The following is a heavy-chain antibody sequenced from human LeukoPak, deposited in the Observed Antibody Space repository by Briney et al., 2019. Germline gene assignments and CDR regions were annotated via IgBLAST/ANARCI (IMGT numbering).Heavy chain of an antibody. Sequence: GGSLRLSCAASGFTFSSYSMNWVRQAPGKGLEWVSSISSSSSYIYYADSVKGRFTISRDNAKNSQYLQMNSLRAEDTAVYYCAREGGSYWGGFDYWGQGTLVTVSS. CDR1: GFTFSSYS. D-gene: IGHD1-26*01. J-gene: IGHJ4*02. CDR2: ISSSSSYI. CDR3: AREGGSYWGGFDY. V-gene: IGHV3-21*01.